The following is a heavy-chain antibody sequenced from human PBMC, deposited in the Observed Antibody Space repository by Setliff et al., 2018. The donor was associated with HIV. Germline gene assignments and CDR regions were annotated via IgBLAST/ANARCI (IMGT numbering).Heavy chain of an antibody. CDR3: ARPGGSYGDYGWYLRF. CDR1: GYPFSGYG. Sequence: ASVKVSCKASGYPFSGYGISWVRQAPGQGLEWMGWISAYSGDTNYAQKFQGRLTLTTDTSTSTAYMELRSLRSDDTAMYYCARPGGSYGDYGWYLRFWGQGTLXTVSS. D-gene: IGHD4-17*01. J-gene: IGHJ4*02. CDR2: ISAYSGDT. V-gene: IGHV1-18*01.